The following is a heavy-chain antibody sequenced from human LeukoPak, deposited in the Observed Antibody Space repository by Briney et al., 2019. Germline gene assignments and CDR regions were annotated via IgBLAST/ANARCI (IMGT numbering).Heavy chain of an antibody. J-gene: IGHJ6*03. CDR3: ARDRGPNLHYYIDV. CDR1: GGSFNNDY. CDR2: ISNNGGT. Sequence: SETLSLTCSVSGGSFNNDYWSWIRQTPGNGLEWIGYISNNGGTIYNPSLKTRVTISVDTSKNQFFLKLASVTAADTAVYFCARDRGPNLHYYIDVWGKGTTVTVSS. V-gene: IGHV4-59*01. D-gene: IGHD1-7*01.